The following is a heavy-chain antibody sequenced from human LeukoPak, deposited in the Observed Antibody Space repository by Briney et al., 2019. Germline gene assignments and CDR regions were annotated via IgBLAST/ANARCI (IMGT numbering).Heavy chain of an antibody. CDR3: ARIYGDYGWFDP. CDR1: GGSISSYY. V-gene: IGHV4-4*07. CDR2: IYTSGST. D-gene: IGHD4-17*01. J-gene: IGHJ5*02. Sequence: SSETLSLTCTVSGGSISSYYWSWLRQPAGKGLEWIGRIYTSGSTNYIPSLKSRVTMSVDTSKNQFSLKLSSVTAADTAVYYCARIYGDYGWFDPWGQGTLVTVSS.